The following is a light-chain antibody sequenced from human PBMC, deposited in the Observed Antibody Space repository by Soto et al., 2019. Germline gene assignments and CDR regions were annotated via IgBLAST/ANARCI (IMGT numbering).Light chain of an antibody. V-gene: IGKV3-15*01. Sequence: RVTTQSPATLSVSPGERATLSCRASQNVAGDLAWYQQKPGQAPRLLIYRTSTRATGISARFSGSGSGTEFTLTISSLQSEDFAVYYCQEYNGRSSFGQGTKVEIK. J-gene: IGKJ1*01. CDR3: QEYNGRSS. CDR1: QNVAGD. CDR2: RTS.